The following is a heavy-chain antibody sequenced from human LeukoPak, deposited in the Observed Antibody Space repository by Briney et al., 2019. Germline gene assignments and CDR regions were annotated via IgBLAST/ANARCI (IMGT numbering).Heavy chain of an antibody. V-gene: IGHV3-30-3*01. CDR2: ISYDGSNK. D-gene: IGHD1-26*01. CDR1: GCIFSTHS. J-gene: IGHJ4*02. Sequence: PGRSLRLPCAASGCIFSTHSMYWVRQAPGKGLGWVAVISYDGSNKNYADSVKGRFTISRDNSQSTLYLQMDSLRTDDTAMYYCARAPWGVGATPPYWGQGTLVTVSS. CDR3: ARAPWGVGATPPY.